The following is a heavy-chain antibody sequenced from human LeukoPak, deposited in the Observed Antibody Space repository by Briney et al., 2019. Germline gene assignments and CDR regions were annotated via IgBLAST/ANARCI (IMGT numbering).Heavy chain of an antibody. V-gene: IGHV3-23*01. CDR1: GFTFSSYA. Sequence: GGSLRLSCAASGFTFSSYAMSWVRQAPGKGLEWVSAISGSGGSTYYADSVKGRFTISRDNSKNTLYLQMNSLRAEDTAVYYCAKDVNNYYKGWYLDLWGRGTLVTVSS. CDR2: ISGSGGST. D-gene: IGHD3-22*01. CDR3: AKDVNNYYKGWYLDL. J-gene: IGHJ2*01.